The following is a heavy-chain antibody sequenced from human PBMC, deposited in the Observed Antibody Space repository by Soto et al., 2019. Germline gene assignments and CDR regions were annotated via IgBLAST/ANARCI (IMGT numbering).Heavy chain of an antibody. CDR2: MNPNSGNT. Sequence: GASVKVSCKASGYTFTSYDINWVRQATGQGLEWMGWMNPNSGNTGYAQKFQGRVTMTRNTSISTAYMELSSLRSEDTAVYYCASIRVPAAMKAYYYYMDVWGKETTVTVSS. V-gene: IGHV1-8*01. CDR1: GYTFTSYD. J-gene: IGHJ6*03. CDR3: ASIRVPAAMKAYYYYMDV. D-gene: IGHD2-2*01.